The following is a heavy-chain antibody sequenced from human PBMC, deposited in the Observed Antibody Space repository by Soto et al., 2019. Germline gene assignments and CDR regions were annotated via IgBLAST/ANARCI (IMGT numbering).Heavy chain of an antibody. Sequence: LRLSCAASGFTFSSYSMNWVRQAPGKGLEWVSYISSSSSTIYYADSVKGRFTISRDNAKNSLYLQMNSLRAEDTAVYYCAREDSNFDYWGQGTLVTVSS. V-gene: IGHV3-48*01. CDR3: AREDSNFDY. CDR2: ISSSSSTI. CDR1: GFTFSSYS. J-gene: IGHJ4*02.